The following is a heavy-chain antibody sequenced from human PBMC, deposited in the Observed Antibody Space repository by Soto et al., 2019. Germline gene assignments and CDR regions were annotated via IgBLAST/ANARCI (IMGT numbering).Heavy chain of an antibody. CDR1: GFTFSSYG. Sequence: GGSLRLSCAASGFTFSSYGMHWVRQAPGKRLEWVAVISHDGSEKYYADSVKGRFIISRDNSKNKLYLQMNSLRTEDTAVYYCAKDRYYYDSSGYYFYFDYWGQGTLVTVSS. V-gene: IGHV3-30*18. CDR3: AKDRYYYDSSGYYFYFDY. D-gene: IGHD3-22*01. CDR2: ISHDGSEK. J-gene: IGHJ4*02.